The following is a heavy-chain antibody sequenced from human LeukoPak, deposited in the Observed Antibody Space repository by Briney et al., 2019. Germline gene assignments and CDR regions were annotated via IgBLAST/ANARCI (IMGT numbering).Heavy chain of an antibody. CDR3: ARGYSSGWYPIYYYYGMDV. CDR2: IYTSGST. V-gene: IGHV4-4*07. J-gene: IGHJ6*02. D-gene: IGHD6-19*01. Sequence: PSETLSLTCTVSGGSISSYYWSWIRQPAGKGLEWIGRIYTSGSTNYNPSLKSRVTMSVDTSKNQFSLKLSSVTAADTAVYYCARGYSSGWYPIYYYYGMDVWGQGTTVTVSS. CDR1: GGSISSYY.